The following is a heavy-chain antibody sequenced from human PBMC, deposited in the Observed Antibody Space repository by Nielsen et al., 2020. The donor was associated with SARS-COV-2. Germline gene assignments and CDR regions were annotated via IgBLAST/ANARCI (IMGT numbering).Heavy chain of an antibody. CDR2: ISWNSGSI. CDR1: GFTFDDYA. D-gene: IGHD2-15*01. V-gene: IGHV3-9*01. Sequence: LKISCAASGFTFDDYAMHWVRQAPGKGLEWVSGISWNSGSIGYADSVKGRFTISRDNAKNSLYLQMNSLRAEDTALYYCATLGGGLYYYYGMDVWGQGTTVTVSS. J-gene: IGHJ6*02. CDR3: ATLGGGLYYYYGMDV.